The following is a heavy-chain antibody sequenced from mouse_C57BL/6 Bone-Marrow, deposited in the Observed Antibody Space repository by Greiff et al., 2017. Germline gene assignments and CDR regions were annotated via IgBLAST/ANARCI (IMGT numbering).Heavy chain of an antibody. D-gene: IGHD2-4*01. CDR3: ARDYDYDHLTFAY. Sequence: VMLVESGPGLVAPSQSLSITCTVSGFSLTSYAISWVRQPPGKGLEWLGVIWTGGGTNYNSALKSRLSISKDNSKSQVFLRMNSLQTDDTARYYCARDYDYDHLTFAYWGQGTLVTVSA. J-gene: IGHJ3*01. CDR1: GFSLTSYA. CDR2: IWTGGGT. V-gene: IGHV2-9-1*01.